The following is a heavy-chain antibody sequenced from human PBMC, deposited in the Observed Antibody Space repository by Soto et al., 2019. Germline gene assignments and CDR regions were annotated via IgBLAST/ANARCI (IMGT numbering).Heavy chain of an antibody. CDR1: GFTVGSAY. CDR3: ARDPWVGDIGDY. CDR2: IYSGGNT. V-gene: IGHV3-66*01. Sequence: DVQLVESGGGSVLRGESMRLSCAASGFTVGSAYMSWVRQAPGKGLDWVSGIYSGGNTYYADSVKGRFTISRDTSKNRLYLQMTSLRAEDAAIYYCARDPWVGDIGDYWGQGTLVTVSS. D-gene: IGHD4-17*01. J-gene: IGHJ4*02.